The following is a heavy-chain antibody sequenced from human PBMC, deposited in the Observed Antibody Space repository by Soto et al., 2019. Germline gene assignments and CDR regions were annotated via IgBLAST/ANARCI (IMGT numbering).Heavy chain of an antibody. Sequence: EVQLVESGGGLVQPGGSLRLSCAASGFTLSNFWMHWDRQVPGKGLVWVSRINDDGSRTKYADSVEGRLTISRDNAKNTLYLQMDSLRVDDTAVYYCLRDHHDYDFWSGNPTGYFDLWGRGTLVTVSS. J-gene: IGHJ2*01. V-gene: IGHV3-74*01. D-gene: IGHD3-3*01. CDR2: INDDGSRT. CDR1: GFTLSNFW. CDR3: LRDHHDYDFWSGNPTGYFDL.